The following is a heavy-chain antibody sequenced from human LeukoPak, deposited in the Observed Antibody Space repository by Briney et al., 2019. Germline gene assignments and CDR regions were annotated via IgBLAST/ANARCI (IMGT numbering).Heavy chain of an antibody. Sequence: GRSLRLSCAASGFTCDDYAMLWVRQAPGQGLEWVSVTSWSSGSLGYADSVKGRFTISRDNAKNSLYLQMNSPRAEDIALYYRGKDENRSGRYYGGSAFDIRGQGTMVTVSS. CDR2: TSWSSGSL. V-gene: IGHV3-9*03. CDR3: GKDENRSGRYYGGSAFDI. J-gene: IGHJ3*02. CDR1: GFTCDDYA. D-gene: IGHD1-26*01.